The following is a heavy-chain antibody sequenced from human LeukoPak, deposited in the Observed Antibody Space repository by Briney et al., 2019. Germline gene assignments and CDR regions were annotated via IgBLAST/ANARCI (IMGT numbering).Heavy chain of an antibody. D-gene: IGHD6-13*01. CDR3: ATAIAEPMYYFDY. Sequence: SETLSLTCAVSGGPISSSNWWSWVRQPPGKGLEWIGEIYHSGSTNYNPSLKSRVTISVDKSKNQFSLKLSSVTAADTAVYYCATAIAEPMYYFDYWGQGTLVTVSS. J-gene: IGHJ4*02. CDR2: IYHSGST. V-gene: IGHV4-4*02. CDR1: GGPISSSNW.